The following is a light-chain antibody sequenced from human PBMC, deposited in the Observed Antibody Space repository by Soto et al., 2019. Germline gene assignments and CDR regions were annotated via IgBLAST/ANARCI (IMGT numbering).Light chain of an antibody. Sequence: EVVWTQSPDTLSLSPGERATVSCRASQSVTDSCVSWYQQKFGQAPRLLIYAASTRATGIPDRFSGSGSGTDFTLTVTKLEPEDFAVYYCQQYGSSPAPFGPGTRLEIK. V-gene: IGKV3-20*01. CDR3: QQYGSSPAP. J-gene: IGKJ5*01. CDR1: QSVTDSC. CDR2: AAS.